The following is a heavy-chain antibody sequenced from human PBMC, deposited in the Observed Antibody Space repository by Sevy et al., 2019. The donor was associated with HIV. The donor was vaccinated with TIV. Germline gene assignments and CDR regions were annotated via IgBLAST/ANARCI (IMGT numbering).Heavy chain of an antibody. J-gene: IGHJ4*02. CDR2: ISSSHHVI. CDR3: VGRPYSSTYSWSYYFDY. Sequence: GGSLRLSCAASGFTFSDYYMSWIRQAPGKGLEWFSSISSSHHVIKYADSVKGRFAISRDNAKKSLYLQMNSLRAEDTAVYFCVGRPYSSTYSWSYYFDYWGLGTLVTVSS. CDR1: GFTFSDYY. V-gene: IGHV3-11*01. D-gene: IGHD5-18*01.